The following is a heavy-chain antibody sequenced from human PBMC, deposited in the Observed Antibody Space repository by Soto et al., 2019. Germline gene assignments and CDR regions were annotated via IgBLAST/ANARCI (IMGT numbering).Heavy chain of an antibody. CDR2: VYTSETT. J-gene: IGHJ6*02. Sequence: QVQLQESGPGLVKPSETLSLTCTVSGGSMSGYYWSWIRQSAGKGLEWIGRVYTSETTYYNPSLKSRVPMSLDTSKNQFSLNLYSLTAADTAVYYCAGNIAAAGRRYYGMDVWGQGTTVTVSS. CDR3: AGNIAAAGRRYYGMDV. CDR1: GGSMSGYY. V-gene: IGHV4-4*07. D-gene: IGHD6-13*01.